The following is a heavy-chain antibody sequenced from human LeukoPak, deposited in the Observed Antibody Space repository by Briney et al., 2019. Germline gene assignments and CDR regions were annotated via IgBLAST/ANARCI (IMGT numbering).Heavy chain of an antibody. CDR3: AKXYXGYXTGGVCSNWFDP. V-gene: IGHV3-23*01. J-gene: IGHJ5*02. CDR2: ISGSGGST. D-gene: IGHD2-8*02. Sequence: GGSLRLSCAASGFTFSSYAMSWVRQAPGKGLEWVSAISGSGGSTYYADSVKGRFTISRDNSKNTLYLQMNSLRAEDTAVYYCAKXYXGYXTGGVCSNWFDPWGQGTLVTVSS. CDR1: GFTFSSYA.